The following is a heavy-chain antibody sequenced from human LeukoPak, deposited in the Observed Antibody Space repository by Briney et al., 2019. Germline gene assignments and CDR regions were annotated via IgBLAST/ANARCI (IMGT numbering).Heavy chain of an antibody. CDR3: ARRYYDSRGYYFAFDL. J-gene: IGHJ3*01. D-gene: IGHD3-22*01. CDR1: GATLDDYG. CDR2: INRDGSRT. V-gene: IGHV3-20*01. Sequence: PGGSLILACEGVGATLDDYGMTWVRQTPGKGLEWVSEINRDGSRTGYADSVKGRFTASRDNARNALYLQMNSLRAEDTALYHCARRYYDSRGYYFAFDLWGQGTMVTVSS.